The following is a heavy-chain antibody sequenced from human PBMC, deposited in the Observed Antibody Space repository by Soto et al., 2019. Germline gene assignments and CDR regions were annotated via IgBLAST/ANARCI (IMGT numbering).Heavy chain of an antibody. V-gene: IGHV1-69*13. CDR3: ARDWTIAAAGTITAYYGMDV. CDR1: GGNFSSYA. CDR2: IIPIFGTA. Sequence: SVKVSCKASGGNFSSYAISWVRQAPGQGLEWMGGIIPIFGTANYAQKFQGRVTITADESTSTAYMELSSLRSEDTAVYYCARDWTIAAAGTITAYYGMDVWGQGTTVTVSS. J-gene: IGHJ6*02. D-gene: IGHD6-13*01.